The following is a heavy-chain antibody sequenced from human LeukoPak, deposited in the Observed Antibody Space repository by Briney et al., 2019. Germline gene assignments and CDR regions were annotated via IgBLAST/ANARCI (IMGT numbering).Heavy chain of an antibody. CDR1: GFTFSSYG. Sequence: GGSLRLSCAASGFTFSSYGMHWVRQAPGKGLEWVAVMWYDGSNNYYADSVKGRFTISRDNSKNTLYLQMNSLRAEDTAVYYCAKDRCIAAAGLDYWGQGTLVTVSS. D-gene: IGHD6-13*01. CDR3: AKDRCIAAAGLDY. CDR2: MWYDGSNN. V-gene: IGHV3-33*06. J-gene: IGHJ4*02.